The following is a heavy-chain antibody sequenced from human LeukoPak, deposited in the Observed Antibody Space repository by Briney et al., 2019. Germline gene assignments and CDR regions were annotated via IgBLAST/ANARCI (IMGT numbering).Heavy chain of an antibody. D-gene: IGHD3-9*01. Sequence: SETLSLTCTVSGGSISSDYWSWIRQPPGKGLEWIGYIYYSGTTYYNPSLKSRVTISVDTSKHQFSLKLSSVTAADTAVYYCAREGYDILTGYYCYYCMDVWGKGTTLTVAS. J-gene: IGHJ6*03. CDR1: GGSISSDY. V-gene: IGHV4-59*01. CDR3: AREGYDILTGYYCYYCMDV. CDR2: IYYSGTT.